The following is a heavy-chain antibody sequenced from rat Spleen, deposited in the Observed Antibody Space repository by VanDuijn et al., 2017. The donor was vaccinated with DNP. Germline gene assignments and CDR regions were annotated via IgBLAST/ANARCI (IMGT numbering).Heavy chain of an antibody. D-gene: IGHD4-6*01. V-gene: IGHV5-22*01. CDR3: ARWADYFDY. J-gene: IGHJ2*01. Sequence: EVQLVESVGGLVPPGRSLKLYCAASGFIFSDYYLAWVRQAPTKGLECVAYISHGGGSSYYGDSVKGRFTISRDNAKSTLDLQMNSLRSEDMATYYCARWADYFDYWGQGVMVTVSS. CDR2: ISHGGGSS. CDR1: GFIFSDYY.